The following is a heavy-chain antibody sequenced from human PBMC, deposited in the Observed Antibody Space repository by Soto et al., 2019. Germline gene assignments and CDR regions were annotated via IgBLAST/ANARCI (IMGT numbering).Heavy chain of an antibody. CDR2: INAGNGNT. CDR3: ARYIAARRGGFDY. V-gene: IGHV1-3*01. D-gene: IGHD6-6*01. Sequence: ASVKVSCKASGYTFTSYAMHWVRQAPGQRLEWMGWINAGNGNTKYSQKFQGRVTITRDTSASTAYMELSSLRSEDTAVYYCARYIAARRGGFDYWGQGTLVTVSS. J-gene: IGHJ4*02. CDR1: GYTFTSYA.